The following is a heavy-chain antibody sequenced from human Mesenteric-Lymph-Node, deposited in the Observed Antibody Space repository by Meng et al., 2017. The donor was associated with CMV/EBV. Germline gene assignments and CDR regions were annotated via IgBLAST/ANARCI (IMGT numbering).Heavy chain of an antibody. CDR2: IHYSGST. J-gene: IGHJ5*02. CDR1: GDSISRYY. CDR3: ARHEMTTVTTNWFDP. V-gene: IGHV4-59*01. Sequence: SETLSLTCTVSGDSISRYYWTWIRQPPGKGLEWIGNIHYSGSTNYNPSLKSRVTISVDTSKTHFSLKLHSVTAADTAVYYCARHEMTTVTTNWFDPWGQGTLVTVSS. D-gene: IGHD4-17*01.